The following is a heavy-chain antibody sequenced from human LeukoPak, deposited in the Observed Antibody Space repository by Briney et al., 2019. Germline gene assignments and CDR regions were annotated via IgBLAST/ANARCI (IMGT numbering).Heavy chain of an antibody. V-gene: IGHV4-38-2*01. J-gene: IGHJ4*02. CDR3: ARSTYYDFWSGYPFDY. CDR1: GYSISSGYY. CDR2: IYHRGST. Sequence: SETLSLTCAVSGYSISSGYYWGWIRQPPGKGLEWIGSIYHRGSTYYNPSLKSRVTISVDTSKNQFSLKLSSVTAADTAVYYCARSTYYDFWSGYPFDYWGQGTLVTVSS. D-gene: IGHD3-3*01.